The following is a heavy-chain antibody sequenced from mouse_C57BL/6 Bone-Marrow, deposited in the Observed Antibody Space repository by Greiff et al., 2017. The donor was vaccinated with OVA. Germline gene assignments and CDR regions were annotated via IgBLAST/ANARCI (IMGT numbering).Heavy chain of an antibody. CDR3: ARSLTVTFDY. V-gene: IGHV5-17*01. J-gene: IGHJ2*01. D-gene: IGHD2-3*01. Sequence: EVQLQESGGGLVKPGGSLKLSCAASGFTFSDYGMHWVRQAPEKGLEWVAYISSGSSTIYYADTVKGRFTISRDNAKNTLFLQMTSLRSEDTAMYYCARSLTVTFDYWGQGTTLTVSS. CDR2: ISSGSSTI. CDR1: GFTFSDYG.